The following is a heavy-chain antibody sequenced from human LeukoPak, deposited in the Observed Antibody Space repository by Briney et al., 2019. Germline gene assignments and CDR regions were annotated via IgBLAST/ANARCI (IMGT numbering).Heavy chain of an antibody. V-gene: IGHV1-18*01. D-gene: IGHD2-2*01. Sequence: ASVKVSCKASGYTFTSYGISWGRQAPGQGLEWMGWISAYNGNTNYAQKLQGRVTMTTDTSTSTAYMELRSLRSDDTAVYYCARASYCSSTSCYFTKYNWFDPWGQGTLVTLSS. CDR3: ARASYCSSTSCYFTKYNWFDP. CDR2: ISAYNGNT. J-gene: IGHJ5*02. CDR1: GYTFTSYG.